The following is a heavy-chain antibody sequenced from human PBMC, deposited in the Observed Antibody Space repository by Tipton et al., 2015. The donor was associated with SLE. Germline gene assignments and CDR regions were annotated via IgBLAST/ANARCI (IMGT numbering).Heavy chain of an antibody. J-gene: IGHJ4*02. CDR2: IKQDGSEK. CDR3: ARVGAAAFDY. V-gene: IGHV3-7*03. Sequence: SLRLSCAASGFTFSSYGMHWVRQAPGKGLEWVANIKQDGSEKYYVDSVKGRFTISRDNAKNSLYLQMNSLRAEDTAVYYCARVGAAAFDYWGQGTLVTVSS. D-gene: IGHD6-13*01. CDR1: GFTFSSYG.